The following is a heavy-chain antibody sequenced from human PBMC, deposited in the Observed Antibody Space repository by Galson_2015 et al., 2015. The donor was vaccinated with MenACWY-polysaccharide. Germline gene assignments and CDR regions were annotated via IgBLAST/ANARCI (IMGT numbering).Heavy chain of an antibody. Sequence: SLRLSCAASGFTFSSYWMSWVRQAPGKGLEWVADIKEDGSEKYYVDSVKGRFTSSRDNAKSSLYLQMNSLRAEDTAIYYCATNRGYDTFDHWGQGALVIVSS. CDR3: ATNRGYDTFDH. J-gene: IGHJ4*02. D-gene: IGHD2-2*01. CDR1: GFTFSSYW. V-gene: IGHV3-7*03. CDR2: IKEDGSEK.